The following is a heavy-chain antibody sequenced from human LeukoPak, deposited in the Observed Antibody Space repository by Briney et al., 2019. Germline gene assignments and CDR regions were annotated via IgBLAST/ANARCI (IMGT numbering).Heavy chain of an antibody. CDR2: IYSGGST. J-gene: IGHJ1*01. V-gene: IGHV3-53*01. CDR3: AKDQGDYCSGFSCYSGEYGHFQH. Sequence: GGSLRLSCAASGFTVSSNYMSWVRQAPGKGLEGVSVIYSGGSTYYADSVKGRFSISRDNSKNTLYLQMNSLRAEDTAVYYCAKDQGDYCSGFSCYSGEYGHFQHWGQGTLVTVSS. D-gene: IGHD2-2*01. CDR1: GFTVSSNY.